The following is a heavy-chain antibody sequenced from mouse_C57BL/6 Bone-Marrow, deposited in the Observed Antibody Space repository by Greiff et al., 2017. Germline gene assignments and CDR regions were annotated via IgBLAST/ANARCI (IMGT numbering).Heavy chain of an antibody. CDR3: TRQLRGYYFDY. CDR2: IRNKANNHAT. D-gene: IGHD3-1*01. V-gene: IGHV6-6*01. Sequence: EVKLVESGGGLVQPGGSMKLSCAASGFTFSDAWMDWVRQSPEKGLEWVAEIRNKANNHATYYAESVKGRFTISSDDSKSSVYLQMNSLRAEDTGIYYCTRQLRGYYFDYWGQGTTLTVSS. J-gene: IGHJ2*01. CDR1: GFTFSDAW.